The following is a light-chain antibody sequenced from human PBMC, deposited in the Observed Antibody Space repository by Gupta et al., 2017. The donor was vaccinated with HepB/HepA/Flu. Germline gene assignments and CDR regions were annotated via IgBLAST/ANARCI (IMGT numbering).Light chain of an antibody. CDR1: QSVGDY. CDR3: QQRRSWPPVT. Sequence: EIVLTQSPATLSLSPEERATLSCRASQSVGDYLAWFQQKPGQAPRLLIYDASTRATGIPARFSGSGSGTDFTLTISSLEPEDFAVYYCQQRRSWPPVTFGGGTKVEIK. J-gene: IGKJ4*01. V-gene: IGKV3-11*01. CDR2: DAS.